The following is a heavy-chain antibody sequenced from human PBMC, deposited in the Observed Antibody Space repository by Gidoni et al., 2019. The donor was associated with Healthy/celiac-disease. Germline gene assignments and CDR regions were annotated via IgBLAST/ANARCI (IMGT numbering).Heavy chain of an antibody. V-gene: IGHV1-69*06. Sequence: QVQLVQSGAEVKKPGSSVKVSCKASGGTFSSYAISWVRKAPGQGLEWMGGIIPIFGTANYAQKFQGRVTIHADKSTSTAYMELSSLRSEDTAVYYCARERGRCSGGSCYFTYWGQGTLVTVSS. D-gene: IGHD2-15*01. CDR3: ARERGRCSGGSCYFTY. J-gene: IGHJ4*02. CDR1: GGTFSSYA. CDR2: IIPIFGTA.